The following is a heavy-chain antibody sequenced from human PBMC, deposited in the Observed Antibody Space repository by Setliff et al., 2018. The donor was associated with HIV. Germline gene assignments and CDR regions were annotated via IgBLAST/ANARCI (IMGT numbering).Heavy chain of an antibody. V-gene: IGHV3-7*01. D-gene: IGHD1-26*01. Sequence: SLRLSCAASGFRFRSYWMSWVRQAPGRGLESVANVKQDGTETLYVDSVKGRFTISRDNANNLVYLQMNSLRVEDTAVYFCARWGSGSYERVFDYWGQGMLVTVLL. CDR2: VKQDGTET. CDR1: GFRFRSYW. CDR3: ARWGSGSYERVFDY. J-gene: IGHJ4*02.